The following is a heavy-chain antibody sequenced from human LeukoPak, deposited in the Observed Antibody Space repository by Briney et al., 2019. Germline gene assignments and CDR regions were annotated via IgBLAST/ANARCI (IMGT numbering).Heavy chain of an antibody. Sequence: GESLKISCKGSGSSFSSYWIGWARPMPGKGLEWMGIIYPGNSDTRSSPSFQGQITISADKSINTAYLQWNSLKASDTAMYYCARGSGSGYLLRLDYWGQGTLVTVSS. J-gene: IGHJ4*02. CDR1: GSSFSSYW. CDR3: ARGSGSGYLLRLDY. D-gene: IGHD3-22*01. CDR2: IYPGNSDT. V-gene: IGHV5-51*01.